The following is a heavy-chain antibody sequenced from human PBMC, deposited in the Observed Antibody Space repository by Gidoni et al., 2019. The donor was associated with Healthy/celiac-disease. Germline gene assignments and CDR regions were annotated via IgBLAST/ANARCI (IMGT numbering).Heavy chain of an antibody. J-gene: IGHJ5*02. V-gene: IGHV4-34*01. CDR1: GGSFSGYY. Sequence: QVQLQQWGAGRWKPSETLSLTCAVYGGSFSGYYWSWIRQPRGKGLEWIGEINHSGSTNYNPSLKSRVTISVDTSKNQFSLKLSSVTAADTAVYYCARVPSIAAAVSWFDPWGQGTLVSVSS. CDR3: ARVPSIAAAVSWFDP. CDR2: INHSGST. D-gene: IGHD6-13*01.